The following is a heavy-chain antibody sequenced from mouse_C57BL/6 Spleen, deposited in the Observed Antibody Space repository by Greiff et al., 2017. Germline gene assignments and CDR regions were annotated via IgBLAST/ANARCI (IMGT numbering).Heavy chain of an antibody. CDR1: GYSITSGYY. CDR3: AELGRDAMDY. V-gene: IGHV3-6*01. CDR2: ISYDGSN. J-gene: IGHJ4*01. D-gene: IGHD4-1*01. Sequence: EVQLQESGPGLVKPSQSLSLTCSVTGYSITSGYYWNWIRQFPGNKLEWMGYISYDGSNNYNPSLKNRISITRDTSKNQFFLKLNSVTTEDTATYYCAELGRDAMDYWGQGTSVTVSS.